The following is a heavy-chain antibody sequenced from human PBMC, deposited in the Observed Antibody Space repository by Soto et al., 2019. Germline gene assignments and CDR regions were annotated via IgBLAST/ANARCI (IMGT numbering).Heavy chain of an antibody. CDR1: GASISSYY. CDR3: ARVPFVGYFDWLDP. J-gene: IGHJ5*02. Sequence: SETLSLTCSVSGASISSYYWTWIRQPPGGGLEWIGYMHHTQGTNDNPSLRGRVHMSIDTSMNQFSLRLTSVTAADTAVYYCARVPFVGYFDWLDPWGHGTLVPVSS. D-gene: IGHD3-9*01. CDR2: MHHTQGT. V-gene: IGHV4-59*01.